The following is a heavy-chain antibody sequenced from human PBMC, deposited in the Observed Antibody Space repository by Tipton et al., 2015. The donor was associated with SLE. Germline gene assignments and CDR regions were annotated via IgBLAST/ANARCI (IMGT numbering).Heavy chain of an antibody. D-gene: IGHD1-26*01. Sequence: LRLSCTVSGGSISSGNYYWSWIRQPAGKGLEWIGRMYTSGSAKYNPSLKSRVTISVDTSKNQFSLKLSSVTAADTAVYYCARGHRIVGANRWFDPWGQGTLVTVSS. V-gene: IGHV4-61*02. CDR1: GGSISSGNYY. CDR3: ARGHRIVGANRWFDP. CDR2: MYTSGSA. J-gene: IGHJ5*02.